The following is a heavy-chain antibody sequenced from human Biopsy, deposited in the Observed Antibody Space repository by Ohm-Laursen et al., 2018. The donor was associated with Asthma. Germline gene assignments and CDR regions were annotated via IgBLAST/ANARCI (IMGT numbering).Heavy chain of an antibody. V-gene: IGHV4-59*07. Sequence: SDTLSLTCSVSGGSISNYYWSWIRQPPGKGLEYIGHVYYSGSTNYNPSLKSRVTISIDASKNQFSLKLTSVTAADTAVYYCARGVDRVTGLLDHFDSWGQGTLVIVSS. CDR1: GGSISNYY. D-gene: IGHD2-21*02. CDR2: VYYSGST. J-gene: IGHJ4*02. CDR3: ARGVDRVTGLLDHFDS.